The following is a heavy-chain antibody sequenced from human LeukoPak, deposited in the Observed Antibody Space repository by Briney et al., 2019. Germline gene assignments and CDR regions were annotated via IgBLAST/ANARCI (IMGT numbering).Heavy chain of an antibody. CDR1: GFTFSSYG. CDR3: AKEGHYYDSSGYYFHAEYFQH. Sequence: GGSLRLSCAASGFTFSSYGMSWVRQAPGKGLEWVSAISGSGGSTYYADSVKGRFTISRDNSKNTLYLQMNSLRAEDTAVYYCAKEGHYYDSSGYYFHAEYFQHWGQGTLVTVSS. J-gene: IGHJ1*01. V-gene: IGHV3-23*01. D-gene: IGHD3-22*01. CDR2: ISGSGGST.